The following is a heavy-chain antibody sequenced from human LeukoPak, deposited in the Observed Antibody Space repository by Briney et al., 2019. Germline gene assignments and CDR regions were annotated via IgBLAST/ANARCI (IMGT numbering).Heavy chain of an antibody. CDR2: IYYSGST. V-gene: IGHV4-59*12. D-gene: IGHD3-22*01. CDR3: ARGLNYAGSGYYFDS. J-gene: IGHJ4*02. CDR1: GCSMINYY. Sequence: SETLSLTCTVSGCSMINYYWSWIRQPPGKGLEWIGYIYYSGSTNYNLSLKSRLTISVDTSKNQFSLKLSSVTAADTAVYYCARGLNYAGSGYYFDSWGPGTVVTVSS.